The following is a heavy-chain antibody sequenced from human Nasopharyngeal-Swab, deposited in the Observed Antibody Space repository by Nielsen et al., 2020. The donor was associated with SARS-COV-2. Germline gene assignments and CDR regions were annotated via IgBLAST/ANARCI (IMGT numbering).Heavy chain of an antibody. Sequence: WIRQPPGKGLEWVAVISYDGSNKYYADSVKGRFTISRDNSKNTLYLQMNSLRAEDTAVYYCARDYDILTGYGMGVWGQGTTVTVSS. J-gene: IGHJ6*02. V-gene: IGHV3-30-3*01. CDR2: ISYDGSNK. CDR3: ARDYDILTGYGMGV. D-gene: IGHD3-9*01.